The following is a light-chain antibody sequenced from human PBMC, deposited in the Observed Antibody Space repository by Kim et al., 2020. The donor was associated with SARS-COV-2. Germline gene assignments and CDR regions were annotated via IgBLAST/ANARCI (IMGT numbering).Light chain of an antibody. J-gene: IGLJ3*02. CDR2: QYS. CDR3: QVWVSSTPV. V-gene: IGLV3-1*01. CDR1: KLGDKY. Sequence: SYELTQPPSVSVSPGQTASITCSGDKLGDKYACWYQQKPGQSPVLVIFQYSKRPSGIPERFSGPNSGNQAILTPRGTQAMDEVDFSCQVWVSSTPVFGGG.